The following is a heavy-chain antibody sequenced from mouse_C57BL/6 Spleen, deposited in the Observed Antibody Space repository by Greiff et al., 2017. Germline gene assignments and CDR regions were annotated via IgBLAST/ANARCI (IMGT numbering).Heavy chain of an antibody. D-gene: IGHD1-1*01. Sequence: QVQLQQPVAELVRPGTSVKLSCKASGYTFTSYWLHWVQQRPGQGLEWIGVIDPSDSYTNYNQQFKGKATLTVDTSSSTAYMQLSSLTSEDSAVYYGARSGITTVVAPFDDWGQGTTLTVSS. J-gene: IGHJ2*01. CDR3: ARSGITTVVAPFDD. V-gene: IGHV1-59*01. CDR2: IDPSDSYT. CDR1: GYTFTSYW.